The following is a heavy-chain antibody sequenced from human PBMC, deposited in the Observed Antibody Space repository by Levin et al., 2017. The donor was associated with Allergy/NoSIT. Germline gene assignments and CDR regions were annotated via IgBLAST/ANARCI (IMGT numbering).Heavy chain of an antibody. D-gene: IGHD1-26*01. J-gene: IGHJ6*02. CDR3: AKDRGGYPRSGMDV. CDR2: ISWNSGSI. Sequence: PGGSLRLSCAASGFTFDDYAMHWVRQAPGKGLEWVSGISWNSGSIGYADSVKGRFTISRDNAKNSLYLQMNSLRAEDTALYYCAKDRGGYPRSGMDVWGQGTTVTVSS. V-gene: IGHV3-9*01. CDR1: GFTFDDYA.